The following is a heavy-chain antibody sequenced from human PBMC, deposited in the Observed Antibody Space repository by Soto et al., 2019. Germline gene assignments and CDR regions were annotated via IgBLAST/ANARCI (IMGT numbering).Heavy chain of an antibody. CDR1: GGTFSSYA. D-gene: IGHD2-15*01. Sequence: RASVKVSCKASGGTFSSYAISWVRQAPGQGLEWMGGIIPIFGTANYAQKFQGRVTITADESTSTAYMELSSLRSEDTAVYYCARVPPGGYCSGGSCYYYYGMDVWGQGTTVTVSS. V-gene: IGHV1-69*13. CDR2: IIPIFGTA. CDR3: ARVPPGGYCSGGSCYYYYGMDV. J-gene: IGHJ6*02.